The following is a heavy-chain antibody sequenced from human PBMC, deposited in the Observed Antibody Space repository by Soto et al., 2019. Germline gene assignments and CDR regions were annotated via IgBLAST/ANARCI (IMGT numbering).Heavy chain of an antibody. CDR3: ARDTLCSGGSCYSWYFDL. CDR2: IIPIFGTA. V-gene: IGHV1-69*12. Sequence: QVQLVQSGAEVKKPGSSVKVSCKASGGTFSSYAISWVRQAPGQGLEWMGGIIPIFGTANYAQKFQGRVTITADESTGTAYMELGSLRSEDTAVYYCARDTLCSGGSCYSWYFDLWGRGTLVTVSS. CDR1: GGTFSSYA. J-gene: IGHJ2*01. D-gene: IGHD2-15*01.